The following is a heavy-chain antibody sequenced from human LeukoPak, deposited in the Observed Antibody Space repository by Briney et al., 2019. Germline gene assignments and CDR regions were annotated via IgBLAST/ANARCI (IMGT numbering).Heavy chain of an antibody. D-gene: IGHD3-22*01. CDR2: VNTVSSYI. CDR3: ARLRRNTDRSDFFYYYDH. V-gene: IGHV3-21*01. Sequence: GGSLILSCAASGFTFSDYSMNWVRQAPGKGLEWVASVNTVSSYIYYADSMRGRFTISRDNAKKSLFLQMNSLRAEDTAVYYCARLRRNTDRSDFFYYYDHWGQGTLVTVSS. J-gene: IGHJ4*02. CDR1: GFTFSDYS.